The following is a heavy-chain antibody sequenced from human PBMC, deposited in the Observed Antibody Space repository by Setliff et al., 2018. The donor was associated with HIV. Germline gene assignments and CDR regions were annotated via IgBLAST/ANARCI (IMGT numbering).Heavy chain of an antibody. Sequence: ASVKVSCKASGYTLSDYGIHWLRQAPGQGLEFMAWINTNTGHPTYAQGFTGRFVFSLDTSVSTAYLQISSLKAEDTAVHYCARDSVYCSGGSCPDVWGQGTTVTVSS. CDR2: INTNTGHP. CDR3: ARDSVYCSGGSCPDV. D-gene: IGHD2-15*01. J-gene: IGHJ6*02. CDR1: GYTLSDYG. V-gene: IGHV7-4-1*02.